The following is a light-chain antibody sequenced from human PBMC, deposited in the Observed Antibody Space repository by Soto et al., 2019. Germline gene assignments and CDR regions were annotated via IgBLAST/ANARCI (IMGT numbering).Light chain of an antibody. CDR2: GAS. J-gene: IGKJ2*01. CDR3: QQYGSSPPMYT. CDR1: QSVSSSY. V-gene: IGKV3-20*01. Sequence: ELVLSQSPGTLSLSPGERATLSCRASQSVSSSYLAWYQQKPGQAPRLPIYGASSRATGIPDRFSGSGSGTDFTLTISRLEPEDFAVYYCQQYGSSPPMYTFGQGTK.